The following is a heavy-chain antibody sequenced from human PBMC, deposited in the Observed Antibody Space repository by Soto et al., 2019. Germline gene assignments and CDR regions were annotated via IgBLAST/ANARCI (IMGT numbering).Heavy chain of an antibody. Sequence: QVQLQESGPGLVKPSQTLSLTCTVSGGSISSGDYYWSWIRQPPGKGLEWIGYIYYSGSTYYNPSLKSRVTIPVDTSKNQFSLKLSSVTAADTAVYYCARGYDFWSGYYNWFDPWGQGTLVTVSS. CDR3: ARGYDFWSGYYNWFDP. CDR2: IYYSGST. D-gene: IGHD3-3*01. CDR1: GGSISSGDYY. V-gene: IGHV4-30-4*01. J-gene: IGHJ5*02.